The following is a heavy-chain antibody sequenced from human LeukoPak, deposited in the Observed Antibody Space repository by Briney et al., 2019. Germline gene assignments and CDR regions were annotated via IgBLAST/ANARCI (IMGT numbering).Heavy chain of an antibody. CDR3: ASIALTYDY. CDR1: GGSFSGYY. J-gene: IGHJ4*02. D-gene: IGHD2-8*01. Sequence: SEALSLTCAVYGGSFSGYYWSWIRQPPGKGLEWIGEINHSGSANYNPSLKSRVTISVDTSKNQFSLKLSSVTAADTAVYYCASIALTYDYWGQGTLVTVSS. CDR2: INHSGSA. V-gene: IGHV4-34*01.